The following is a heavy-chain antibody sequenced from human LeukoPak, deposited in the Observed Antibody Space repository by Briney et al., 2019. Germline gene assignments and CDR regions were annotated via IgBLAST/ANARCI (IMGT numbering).Heavy chain of an antibody. CDR2: ISSSGSTI. CDR1: VFTFSCYE. Sequence: PGGALRLSCAAYVFTFSCYERKWVPQAPGKVQERVSYISSSGSTIYYADSVKGRFTISRDNAKNSLYLQMISLRAEDTAVYYCARTSVAVADFDYWGQGTLVTVSS. CDR3: ARTSVAVADFDY. V-gene: IGHV3-48*03. D-gene: IGHD6-19*01. J-gene: IGHJ4*02.